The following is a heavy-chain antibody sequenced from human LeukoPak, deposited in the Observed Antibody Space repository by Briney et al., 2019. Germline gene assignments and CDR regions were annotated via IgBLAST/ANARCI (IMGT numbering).Heavy chain of an antibody. CDR2: IYYSGST. J-gene: IGHJ4*02. CDR1: GGSISSGGYY. CDR3: ARDREYYYDSSGPRIGYYFDY. Sequence: SETLSLTCTVSGGSISSGGYYWSWIRQHPGKGLEWIGSIYYSGSTYYNPSLKSRVTISVDTSKNQFSLKLSSVTAADTAVYYCARDREYYYDSSGPRIGYYFDYWGQGTLVTVSS. D-gene: IGHD3-22*01. V-gene: IGHV4-39*07.